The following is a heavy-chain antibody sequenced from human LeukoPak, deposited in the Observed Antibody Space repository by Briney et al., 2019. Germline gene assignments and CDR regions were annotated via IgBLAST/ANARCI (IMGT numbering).Heavy chain of an antibody. D-gene: IGHD6-19*01. CDR3: ARVGSGWYLSG. Sequence: SETLSLTCAVSGGSISGTNYYWAWIRQPPGKGLEWIGSIYDSGSTSYYPSLKSRVTISVDTSKNQFSLKLSSVAAADTAVYYCARVGSGWYLSGWGQGTLVTVSS. CDR2: IYDSGST. CDR1: GGSISGTNYY. J-gene: IGHJ4*02. V-gene: IGHV4-39*07.